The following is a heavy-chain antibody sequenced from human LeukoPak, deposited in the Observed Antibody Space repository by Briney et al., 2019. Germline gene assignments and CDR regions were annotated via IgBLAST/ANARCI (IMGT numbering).Heavy chain of an antibody. CDR2: INGDGSEK. CDR3: ARGTSGSYDY. CDR1: GFTFSRYW. Sequence: PGGSLRLSCAASGFTFSRYWMSWARQAPGKGQEWVAIINGDGSEKLYVDSVKGRFTISRDNAENSLYPQTNSLRAEDTAVYYCARGTSGSYDYWGQGTLVTVSS. D-gene: IGHD3-10*01. V-gene: IGHV3-7*01. J-gene: IGHJ4*02.